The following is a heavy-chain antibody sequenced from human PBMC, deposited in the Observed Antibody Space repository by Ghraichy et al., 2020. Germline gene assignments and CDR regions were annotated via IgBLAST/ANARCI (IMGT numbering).Heavy chain of an antibody. CDR1: GFTFDDYA. CDR2: ISWNSVSI. V-gene: IGHV3-9*01. Sequence: GGSLRLSCAASGFTFDDYAMHWVRQAPGKGLEWVSGISWNSVSIGYADSVKGRFTISRDNAKNSLYLQMNSLRAEDTALYYCAKDTYSSSWTAGVSADYWGQGTLVTVSS. D-gene: IGHD6-13*01. J-gene: IGHJ4*02. CDR3: AKDTYSSSWTAGVSADY.